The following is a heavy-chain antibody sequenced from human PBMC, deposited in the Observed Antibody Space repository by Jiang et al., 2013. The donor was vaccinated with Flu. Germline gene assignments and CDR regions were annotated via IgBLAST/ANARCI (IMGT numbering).Heavy chain of an antibody. J-gene: IGHJ3*02. CDR3: ATYWGSYRFDAFDI. Sequence: KSRVTISVDTSKNQFSLKLSSVTAADTAVYYCATYWGSYRFDAFDIWGQGTMVTVSS. D-gene: IGHD3-16*02. V-gene: IGHV4-31*02.